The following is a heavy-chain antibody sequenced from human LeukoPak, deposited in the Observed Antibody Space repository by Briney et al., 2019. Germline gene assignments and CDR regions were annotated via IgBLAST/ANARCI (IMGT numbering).Heavy chain of an antibody. V-gene: IGHV3-33*06. CDR2: IWYDGTNK. CDR3: AKEATVSTYYYYYYMDV. D-gene: IGHD4-17*01. J-gene: IGHJ6*03. Sequence: GGSLRLSCAASGVSFSSYGMHWVRQAPGKGLEWVAVIWYDGTNKYYADSVKGRFTISRDNSKNTLYLQMNSLRAEDTAVYYCAKEATVSTYYYYYYMDVWGKGTTVTVSS. CDR1: GVSFSSYG.